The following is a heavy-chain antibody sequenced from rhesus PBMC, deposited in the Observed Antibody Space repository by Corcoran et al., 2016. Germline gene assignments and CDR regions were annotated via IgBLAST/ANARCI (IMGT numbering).Heavy chain of an antibody. J-gene: IGHJ5-1*01. CDR3: ASPKKGDSSWSFNRFHV. CDR2: IYGNGRNT. CDR1: GDSVTSNNW. D-gene: IGHD6-13*01. Sequence: QVQPQESGPAVVTASETLALTCAVSGDSVTSNNWWSGIREAPGKGLEGIGGIYGNGRNTDYTPSLQSRVTISLDTSKNQFPLKLTSVTDADTAVYYCASPKKGDSSWSFNRFHVWGPGVLVTVSS. V-gene: IGHV4-93*02.